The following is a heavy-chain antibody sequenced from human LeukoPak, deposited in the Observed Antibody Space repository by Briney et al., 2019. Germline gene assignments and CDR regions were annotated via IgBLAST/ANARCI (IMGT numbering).Heavy chain of an antibody. Sequence: PGRSLRLSCAASGFTFSSYALHWVRQAPGKGLEWVAVISYDGSNKYYADSVKGRFTISRDKSKNTLYMQMNSLRAKDTAVYCCARGDLLTDYWGQGTLVTVSS. CDR1: GFTFSSYA. J-gene: IGHJ4*02. CDR2: ISYDGSNK. CDR3: ARGDLLTDY. V-gene: IGHV3-30*04. D-gene: IGHD3-10*01.